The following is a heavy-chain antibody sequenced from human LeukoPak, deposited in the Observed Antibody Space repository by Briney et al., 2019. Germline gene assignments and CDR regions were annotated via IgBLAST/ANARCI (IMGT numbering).Heavy chain of an antibody. CDR2: ISGSGGST. CDR3: AKVYALTRKYYFDY. V-gene: IGHV3-23*01. J-gene: IGHJ4*02. CDR1: GFTFSSYA. Sequence: GGSLRLSCAASGFTFSSYAMSWVRQAPGKGLEWGSAISGSGGSTYYADSVKGRFTISRDNSKNTLYLQMNSLRAEDTAVYYCAKVYALTRKYYFDYWGQGTLVTVSS. D-gene: IGHD2-2*01.